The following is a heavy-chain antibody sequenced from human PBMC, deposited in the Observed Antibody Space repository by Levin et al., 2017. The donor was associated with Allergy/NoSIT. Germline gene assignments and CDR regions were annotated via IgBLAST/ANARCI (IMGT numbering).Heavy chain of an antibody. Sequence: GESLKISCAASGLTFSSYTMNWVRQAPGKGLEWVSYISSGGSAIYYADSVKGRFTISRDNANNSLYLQMNSLRAEDTAVYYCARDRRQQLVPYYFDDWGQGTLVTVSS. CDR2: ISSGGSAI. CDR3: ARDRRQQLVPYYFDD. CDR1: GLTFSSYT. V-gene: IGHV3-48*01. D-gene: IGHD6-13*01. J-gene: IGHJ4*02.